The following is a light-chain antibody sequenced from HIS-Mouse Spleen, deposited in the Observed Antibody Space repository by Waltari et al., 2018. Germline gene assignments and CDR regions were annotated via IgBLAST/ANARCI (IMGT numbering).Light chain of an antibody. Sequence: SYELTQPPSVSVSPGQTARIPCSGDALPKQYAYWYQQKSGQAPLLVIYEDSKRPSGIPERFSGSSSGTMATLTISGAQVEDEADYYCYSTDSSGNHRVFGGGTKLTVL. V-gene: IGLV3-10*01. J-gene: IGLJ2*01. CDR3: YSTDSSGNHRV. CDR1: ALPKQY. CDR2: EDS.